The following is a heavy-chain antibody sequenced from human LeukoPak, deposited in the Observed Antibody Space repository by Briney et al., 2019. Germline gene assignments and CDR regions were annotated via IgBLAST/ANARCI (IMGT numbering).Heavy chain of an antibody. CDR2: INPNSGGT. CDR1: GYTFTSYY. J-gene: IGHJ4*02. Sequence: ASVKVSCKASGYTFTSYYMHWVRQAPGQGLEWMGWINPNSGGTNYAQKFQGRVTMTRDTSISTAYMELSRLTSDDTAVYYCARTGQLYCSSSSCEGDYWGQGTLVTVSS. D-gene: IGHD2-15*01. V-gene: IGHV1-2*02. CDR3: ARTGQLYCSSSSCEGDY.